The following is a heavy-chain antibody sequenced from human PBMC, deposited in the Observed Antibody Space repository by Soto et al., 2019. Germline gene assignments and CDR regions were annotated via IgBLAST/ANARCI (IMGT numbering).Heavy chain of an antibody. CDR3: AHSRGYVGFDY. V-gene: IGHV2-5*02. J-gene: IGHJ4*01. D-gene: IGHD5-12*01. Sequence: QITLKETGPTLVNPTQTLTLTCTFSGFSLTTYGVGVGWIRQPPGKALEWLAFIYWDDDKRYSPSLKSRLTITKDTTKNQVALRMTNMDPVDTATYYCAHSRGYVGFDYWGHGILVTVSS. CDR1: GFSLTTYGVG. CDR2: IYWDDDK.